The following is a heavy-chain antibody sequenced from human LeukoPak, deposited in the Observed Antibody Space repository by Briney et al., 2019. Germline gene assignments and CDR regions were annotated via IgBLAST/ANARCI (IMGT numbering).Heavy chain of an antibody. Sequence: GRSLRLSCAASGFTFSSYGMHWVRQAPGKGLEWVAVIWYDGSNKYYVDSVKGRFTISRDNSKNTLYLQMNSLRAEDTAVYYCAKNVDYSSRGADYWGQGTLVTVSS. V-gene: IGHV3-33*06. CDR1: GFTFSSYG. D-gene: IGHD6-19*01. CDR3: AKNVDYSSRGADY. J-gene: IGHJ4*02. CDR2: IWYDGSNK.